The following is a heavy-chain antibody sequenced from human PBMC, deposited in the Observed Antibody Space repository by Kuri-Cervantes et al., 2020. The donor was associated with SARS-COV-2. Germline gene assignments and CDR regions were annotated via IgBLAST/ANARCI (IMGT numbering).Heavy chain of an antibody. CDR2: ISYDGSNK. Sequence: SLEPSCAASGFTFRSYAMHWVRQAPGKGLEWVAVISYDGSNKYYPDSVKGRFTISRDNSKKTLYLQMNSLRAEDAAVYYCARVVFDTDMVYFDYWGQGTMVTVSS. J-gene: IGHJ4*02. D-gene: IGHD5-18*01. CDR3: ARVVFDTDMVYFDY. CDR1: GFTFRSYA. V-gene: IGHV3-30-3*01.